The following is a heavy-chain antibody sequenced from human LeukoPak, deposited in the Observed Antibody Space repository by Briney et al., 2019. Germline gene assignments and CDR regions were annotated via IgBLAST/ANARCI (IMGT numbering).Heavy chain of an antibody. CDR2: IYYSGST. CDR1: GGSISSYY. Sequence: SETLSLTCTVSGGSISSYYWSWIRQPPGKGLEWIGYIYYSGSTNYNPSLKSRVTISVDTSKNQFSLKLSSVTAADTAVYYCARRVGSGWPVQHWGQGTLVTVSS. CDR3: ARRVGSGWPVQH. J-gene: IGHJ1*01. V-gene: IGHV4-59*01. D-gene: IGHD6-19*01.